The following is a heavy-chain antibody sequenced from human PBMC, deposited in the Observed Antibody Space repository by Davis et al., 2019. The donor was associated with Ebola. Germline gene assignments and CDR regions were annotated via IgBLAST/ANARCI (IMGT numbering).Heavy chain of an antibody. CDR3: ATYSSGGTTGVDY. D-gene: IGHD6-19*01. CDR2: ISSSSSYT. J-gene: IGHJ4*02. V-gene: IGHV3-11*06. CDR1: GFTFSDYY. Sequence: GESLKISCAASGFTFSDYYMSWIRQAPGKGLELVSYISSSSSYTNYADSVKGRFTISRDNAKNSLYLQMNSLRAEDTAVYYCATYSSGGTTGVDYWGQGTLVTVSS.